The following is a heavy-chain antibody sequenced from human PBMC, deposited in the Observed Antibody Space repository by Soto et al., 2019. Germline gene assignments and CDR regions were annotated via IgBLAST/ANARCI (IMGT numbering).Heavy chain of an antibody. J-gene: IGHJ4*02. CDR1: GGSISSYY. CDR3: ASGEDRVALPSGY. Sequence: QVQLQESGPGLVKPSETLSLTCTVSGGSISSYYWSWIRQPPGKGLEWIGYIYYSGSTNYNPSLQSRATXSXDSXKNQCSLQLSSVTAAATAVYSGASGEDRVALPSGYWGQGTLVTVSS. V-gene: IGHV4-59*01. D-gene: IGHD2-15*01. CDR2: IYYSGST.